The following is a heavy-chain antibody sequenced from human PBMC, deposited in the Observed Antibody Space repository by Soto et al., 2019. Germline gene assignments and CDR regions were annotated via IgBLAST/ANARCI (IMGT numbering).Heavy chain of an antibody. V-gene: IGHV3-23*01. Sequence: PGGSLRLSCAASGFTFSSYAMSWVRQAPGKGLEWVSAISGSGGSTYYADSVKGRFTISRDNSKNTLYLQMNSLRAEDTAVYYCAKDFHYYYGSGDTIGYFDYWGQGTLVTVSS. CDR2: ISGSGGST. J-gene: IGHJ4*02. CDR1: GFTFSSYA. D-gene: IGHD3-10*01. CDR3: AKDFHYYYGSGDTIGYFDY.